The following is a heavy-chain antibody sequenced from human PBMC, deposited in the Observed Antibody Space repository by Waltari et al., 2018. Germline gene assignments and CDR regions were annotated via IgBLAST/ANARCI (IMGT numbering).Heavy chain of an antibody. J-gene: IGHJ6*02. D-gene: IGHD3-10*01. CDR3: ARDSITMVRGVKDGMDV. Sequence: QVQLVESGGGVVQPGRSLRLSCAASGFTFSSYGMHWVRQAPAKGLEWVAIIWYDGSNKYYADSVKGRFTISRDNSKNTLYLQMNSLRAEDTAVYYCARDSITMVRGVKDGMDVWGQGTTVTVSS. V-gene: IGHV3-33*01. CDR1: GFTFSSYG. CDR2: IWYDGSNK.